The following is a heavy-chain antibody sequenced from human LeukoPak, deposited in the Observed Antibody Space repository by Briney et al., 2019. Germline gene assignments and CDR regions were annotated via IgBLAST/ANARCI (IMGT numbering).Heavy chain of an antibody. CDR2: ISGSGAST. Sequence: PGGSLRLSCAGSGFSLGSYSMSWVRQAPGKGLEWVSGISGSGASTYYADSVKGRFTISRDNSKNTLYLQMKTLRAEDTAVYYCAKAAVVIPDYWGQGTLVTVSS. D-gene: IGHD3-22*01. J-gene: IGHJ4*02. CDR3: AKAAVVIPDY. CDR1: GFSLGSYS. V-gene: IGHV3-23*01.